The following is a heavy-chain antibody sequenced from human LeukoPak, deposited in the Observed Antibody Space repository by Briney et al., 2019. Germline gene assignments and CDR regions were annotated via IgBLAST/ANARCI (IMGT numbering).Heavy chain of an antibody. Sequence: GGSLRLSCAASGFTFSSYGMHGVRQAPGKGLEWVAVISYDGSNKYYADSVKGRFTISRDNSKNTLYLQMNSLRAEDTAVYYCAKDRYYYGSGSSLDMDVWGQGTTVTVSS. CDR3: AKDRYYYGSGSSLDMDV. CDR2: ISYDGSNK. J-gene: IGHJ6*02. V-gene: IGHV3-30*18. D-gene: IGHD3-10*01. CDR1: GFTFSSYG.